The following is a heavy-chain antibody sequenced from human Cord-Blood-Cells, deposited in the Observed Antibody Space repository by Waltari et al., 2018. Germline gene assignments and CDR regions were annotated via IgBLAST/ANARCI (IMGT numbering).Heavy chain of an antibody. V-gene: IGHV4-34*01. Sequence: QVQLHQWGAGLLKPSETLSLTCAVYGGSFSGYYWSWIRQPPGKGLEWIGEINHSGSTNYNPSLKSRVTISVDTSKNQFSLKLSSVTAADTAVYYCASYYYYDSSGYYFDYWGQGTLVTVSS. CDR2: INHSGST. CDR1: GGSFSGYY. D-gene: IGHD3-22*01. J-gene: IGHJ4*02. CDR3: ASYYYYDSSGYYFDY.